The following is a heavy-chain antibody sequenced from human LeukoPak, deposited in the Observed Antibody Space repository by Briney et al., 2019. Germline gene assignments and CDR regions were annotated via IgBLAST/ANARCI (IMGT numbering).Heavy chain of an antibody. D-gene: IGHD3-3*01. Sequence: SVKVSCKASGGTLSRSAITWVRQAPGQGLEWMGGIIPIFGAPRSAQKFQGRVTITTDESTNTAYMELSSLRSEDTAVYYCAKLPIFGVVTSDYWGQGTLVTVSS. CDR3: AKLPIFGVVTSDY. V-gene: IGHV1-69*05. J-gene: IGHJ4*02. CDR2: IIPIFGAP. CDR1: GGTLSRSA.